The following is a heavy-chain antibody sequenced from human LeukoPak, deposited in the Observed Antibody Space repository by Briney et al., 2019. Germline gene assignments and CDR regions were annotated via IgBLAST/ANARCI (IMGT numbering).Heavy chain of an antibody. J-gene: IGHJ4*02. CDR3: ARGRRGTVTTRTLDY. V-gene: IGHV4-34*01. CDR2: INHSGGT. CDR1: GGSFSGYY. D-gene: IGHD4-17*01. Sequence: PSETLSLTCAVYGGSFSGYYWCWIRQPPGKGLEWIGEINHSGGTSYNPSLKSRVTISVDTSKNQFSLKLSSVTAADTAVYYCARGRRGTVTTRTLDYWGQGTLVTVSS.